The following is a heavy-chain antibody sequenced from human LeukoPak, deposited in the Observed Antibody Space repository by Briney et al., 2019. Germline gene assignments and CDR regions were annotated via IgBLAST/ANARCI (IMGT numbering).Heavy chain of an antibody. CDR1: GGSISSYY. J-gene: IGHJ4*02. Sequence: SETLSLTCTVSGGSISSYYWSWIRQPPGKGLEWIGYIYYSGSTNYNPSLKSRVTISVDTSKNQFSLKLSSVTAADTAVYYCARESDYGDYGLGYWGQGTLVTVSS. D-gene: IGHD4-17*01. CDR2: IYYSGST. V-gene: IGHV4-59*01. CDR3: ARESDYGDYGLGY.